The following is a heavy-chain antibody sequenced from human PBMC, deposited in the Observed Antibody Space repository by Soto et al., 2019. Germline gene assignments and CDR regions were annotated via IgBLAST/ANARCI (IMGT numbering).Heavy chain of an antibody. D-gene: IGHD3-10*01. V-gene: IGHV4-30-4*08. Sequence: PSETLSLTCTVSGGSISSGDYYWSWLRQSPGKGLEWIGYNYYSGSTYYNPTLKGPVTISIDTSKNQFSLKLRSVTAADTAVYYCARERVPSYIHHTWFDSWGQGTLVTVSS. CDR1: GGSISSGDYY. CDR2: NYYSGST. CDR3: ARERVPSYIHHTWFDS. J-gene: IGHJ5*01.